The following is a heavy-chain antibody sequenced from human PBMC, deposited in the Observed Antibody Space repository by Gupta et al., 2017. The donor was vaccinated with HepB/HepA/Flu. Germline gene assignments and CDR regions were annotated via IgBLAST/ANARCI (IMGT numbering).Heavy chain of an antibody. J-gene: IGHJ6*02. CDR3: AKSGGSGSYYSPLGEYGMDV. CDR1: GFTFSSYG. Sequence: QVQLVESGGGVVQPGRSLRLPCAASGFTFSSYGMHWVRQAPGKGLEWVAVISYDGSNKYYADSVKGRFTISRDNSKNTLYLQMNSLRAEDTAVYYCAKSGGSGSYYSPLGEYGMDVWGQGTTVTVSS. V-gene: IGHV3-30*18. CDR2: ISYDGSNK. D-gene: IGHD3-10*01.